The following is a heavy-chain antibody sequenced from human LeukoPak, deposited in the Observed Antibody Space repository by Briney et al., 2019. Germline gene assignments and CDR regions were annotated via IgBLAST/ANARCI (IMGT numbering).Heavy chain of an antibody. J-gene: IGHJ6*02. V-gene: IGHV3-43*02. CDR3: AKDRGGYYGSGTSYYFYGMDV. Sequence: GGSLRLSCAASGFTFGHYAMHWVRQVPGKGLEWVSLISGDGDDTYYADSVKGRFTISRDISGNALLLLMDSLRSEDTALYYCAKDRGGYYGSGTSYYFYGMDVWGPGTTVTVSS. D-gene: IGHD3-10*01. CDR2: ISGDGDDT. CDR1: GFTFGHYA.